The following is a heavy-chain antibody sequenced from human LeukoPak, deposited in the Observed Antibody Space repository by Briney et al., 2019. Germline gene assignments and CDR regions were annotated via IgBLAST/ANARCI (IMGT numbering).Heavy chain of an antibody. V-gene: IGHV1-2*02. CDR3: ARDSRAYCSGGSCVSIDY. CDR2: INPNSGGT. CDR1: GYTFTGYY. Sequence: ASVKVSCKASGYTFTGYYMNWVRQAPGQGLEWMGWINPNSGGTNYAQKFQGRVTMTRDTSISTAYMELSSLRSDDTAVYYRARDSRAYCSGGSCVSIDYWGQGTLVTVSS. J-gene: IGHJ4*02. D-gene: IGHD2-15*01.